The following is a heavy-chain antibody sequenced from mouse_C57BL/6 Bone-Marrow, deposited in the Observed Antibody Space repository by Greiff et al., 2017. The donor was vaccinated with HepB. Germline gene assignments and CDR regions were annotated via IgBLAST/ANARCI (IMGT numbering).Heavy chain of an antibody. CDR2: IDPSDSYT. J-gene: IGHJ2*01. CDR1: GYTFTSYW. Sequence: VQLQQPGAELVRPWTSVKLSCKASGYTFTSYWMHWVKQRPGQGLEWIGVIDPSDSYTNYNQKFKGKATLTVDTSSSTAYMQLSSLTSEDSAVYYCAARLRRYFDYWGQGTTLTVSS. V-gene: IGHV1-59*01. D-gene: IGHD2-4*01. CDR3: AARLRRYFDY.